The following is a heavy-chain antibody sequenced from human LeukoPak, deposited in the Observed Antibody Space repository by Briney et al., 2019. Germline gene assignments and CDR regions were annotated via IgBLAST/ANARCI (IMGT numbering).Heavy chain of an antibody. Sequence: GASVKVSCKASGGTFSSYAISWVRQAPGQGLEWMGGIIPIFGIANYAQKFQGRVTITADESTSTAYVELSRLRSEDTAVYYCARLPHYYDSSGYQVGRAFDYWGQGTLVTVSS. CDR2: IIPIFGIA. J-gene: IGHJ4*02. CDR1: GGTFSSYA. V-gene: IGHV1-69*13. CDR3: ARLPHYYDSSGYQVGRAFDY. D-gene: IGHD3-22*01.